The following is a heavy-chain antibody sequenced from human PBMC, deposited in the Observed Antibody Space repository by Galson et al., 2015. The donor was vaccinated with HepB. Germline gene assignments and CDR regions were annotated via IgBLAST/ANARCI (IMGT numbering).Heavy chain of an antibody. J-gene: IGHJ5*02. V-gene: IGHV3-30-3*01. CDR2: ISYDGSNK. D-gene: IGHD6-13*01. Sequence: SLRLSCAASGFTFSSYAMHWVRQAPGKGLEWVAVISYDGSNKYYADSVKGRFTISRDNSKNTLYLQMNSLRAEDTAVYYCARGFTAAGTGGDWFDPWGQGTLVTVSS. CDR3: ARGFTAAGTGGDWFDP. CDR1: GFTFSSYA.